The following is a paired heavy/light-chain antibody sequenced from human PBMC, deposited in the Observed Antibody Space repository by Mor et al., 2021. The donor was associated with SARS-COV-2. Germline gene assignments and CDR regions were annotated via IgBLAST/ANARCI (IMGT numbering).Light chain of an antibody. CDR1: QSISSY. V-gene: IGKV1-39*01. CDR3: QQSYSTPPTYT. Sequence: DIQMTQSPSSLSASVGDRVTITCRASQSISSYLNWYQQKPGKAPKLLIYAASSLQSGVPSRFSGSGSGTDFTLTISSLQPEDFATYYCQQSYSTPPTYTFGQGTKLEIK. J-gene: IGKJ2*01. CDR2: AAS.
Heavy chain of an antibody. J-gene: IGHJ5*02. V-gene: IGHV3-11*01. CDR1: GFTFSDYY. CDR2: ISSSGSTI. CDR3: ARDIRQQWPYNWFDP. D-gene: IGHD6-19*01. Sequence: QVQLVESGGGLVKPGGSLRLSCAASGFTFSDYYMSWIRQAPGKGLEWVSYISSSGSTIYYADSVKGRFTISRDNAKNSLYLQMNSLRAEDTAVYYCARDIRQQWPYNWFDPWGQGTLVTVSS.